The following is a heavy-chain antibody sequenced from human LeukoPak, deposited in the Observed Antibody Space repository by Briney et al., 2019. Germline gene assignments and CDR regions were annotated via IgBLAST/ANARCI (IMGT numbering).Heavy chain of an antibody. J-gene: IGHJ4*02. CDR2: IYYSGST. CDR3: AREVAGWLVD. V-gene: IGHV4-39*02. D-gene: IGHD6-19*01. CDR1: GGSISSSSYY. Sequence: SETLSLTCTVSGGSISSSSYYWGWIRQPPGKGLEWIGSIYYSGSTYYNPSLKSRVTISVDTSKNQFSLKLSSVTAADTAVYYCAREVAGWLVDWGQGTLVTVSS.